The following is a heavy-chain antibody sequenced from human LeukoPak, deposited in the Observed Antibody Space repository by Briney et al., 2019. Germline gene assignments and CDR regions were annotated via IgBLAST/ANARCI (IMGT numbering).Heavy chain of an antibody. Sequence: GGSLRLSCAASGFTFSSYNMNWVRQAPGKGLEWVSSISSTSSYINYADSVKGRFTISRDKAKNSLYLQMNSLRAEDTAVYYCARDFRVAGALRGGQGTLVTVSS. V-gene: IGHV3-21*01. CDR2: ISSTSSYI. D-gene: IGHD6-19*01. J-gene: IGHJ4*02. CDR1: GFTFSSYN. CDR3: ARDFRVAGALR.